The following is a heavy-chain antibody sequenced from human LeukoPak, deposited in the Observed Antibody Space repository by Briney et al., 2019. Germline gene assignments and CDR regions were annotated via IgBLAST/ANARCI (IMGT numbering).Heavy chain of an antibody. CDR2: ISSGGSTI. CDR3: ARDYYDSSVLY. J-gene: IGHJ4*02. CDR1: GLTFSDYY. Sequence: PGGSLRLSCAASGLTFSDYYMSWIRQAPGKGLEWVSYISSGGSTIYYADSVKGRFTISRDSAKNSLYLQMNSLRAEDTAVYYCARDYYDSSVLYWGQGTLVTVSS. V-gene: IGHV3-11*01. D-gene: IGHD3-22*01.